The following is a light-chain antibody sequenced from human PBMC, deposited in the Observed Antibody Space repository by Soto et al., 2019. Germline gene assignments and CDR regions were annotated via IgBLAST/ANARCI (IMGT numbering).Light chain of an antibody. CDR3: QQYGGSPQT. V-gene: IGKV3-20*01. CDR2: GVS. CDR1: QSISSSY. Sequence: EVVLTQSPGTLSLSPGERATLSCRASQSISSSYLAWYQQKPGQAPRLLIYGVSSRATGIPDRFSGSGSGTHFTLTTSRLEPEDFAVYYCQQYGGSPQTFGQGTNVEI. J-gene: IGKJ1*01.